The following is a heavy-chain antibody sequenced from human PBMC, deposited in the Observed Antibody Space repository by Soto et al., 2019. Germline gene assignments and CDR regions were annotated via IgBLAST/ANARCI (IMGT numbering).Heavy chain of an antibody. J-gene: IGHJ4*02. CDR1: ADSFSSYG. CDR2: IIPIFGTT. D-gene: IGHD3-3*01. V-gene: IGHV1-69*01. CDR3: ARVFPDGWVEPGVVRGYLDT. Sequence: QVQLVQSGAEVKEPGSAVKVSCKAPADSFSSYGISWVRQAPGQGLEWMGGIIPIFGTTNYAEKFQGRVMITADESTNTAYMELSSLRSEDTALYYCARVFPDGWVEPGVVRGYLDTWGRGTLVTVSS.